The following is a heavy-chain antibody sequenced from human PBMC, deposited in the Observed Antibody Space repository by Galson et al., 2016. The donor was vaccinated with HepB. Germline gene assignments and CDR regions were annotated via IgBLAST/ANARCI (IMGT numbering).Heavy chain of an antibody. V-gene: IGHV1-8*01. CDR1: GYSFTNYD. CDR3: ARGTWFDP. Sequence: SVKVSCKASGYSFTNYDINWVRQAPGQGLECIGWMNADNGDTGYVEKFKGRVTLTRDTSTETAYMELNSLTSDDTAMYYCARGTWFDPWGQGTLVTVSS. CDR2: MNADNGDT. J-gene: IGHJ5*02.